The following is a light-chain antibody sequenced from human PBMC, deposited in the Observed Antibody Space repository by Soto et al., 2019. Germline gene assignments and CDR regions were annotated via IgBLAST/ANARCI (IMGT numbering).Light chain of an antibody. CDR2: ANT. J-gene: IGLJ1*01. Sequence: QSVLTQPPSVSGAPGQRVTISCTGSRSNIGAGYDVHWYQQLPGTAPKLLIFANTFRPSGVPDRVSGSKSGTSGSLAITGRQADDEADHYGQSYDSSLNTYVFGTGTKVTGL. V-gene: IGLV1-40*01. CDR1: RSNIGAGYD. CDR3: QSYDSSLNTYV.